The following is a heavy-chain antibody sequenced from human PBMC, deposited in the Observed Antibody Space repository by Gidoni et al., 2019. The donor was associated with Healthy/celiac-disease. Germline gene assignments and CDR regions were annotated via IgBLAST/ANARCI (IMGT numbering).Heavy chain of an antibody. CDR3: ARVGRVVVAATHAPDDAFDI. J-gene: IGHJ3*02. CDR1: GFTFRSYW. CDR2: INSDGSST. Sequence: EVQLVESGGGLVQPGGSLRLSCAAYGFTFRSYWMHWVRQAPGKGLVWVSRINSDGSSTSYAASVKGRFTISRDNAKNTLYLQMNSLRAEDTAVYYCARVGRVVVAATHAPDDAFDIWGQGTMVTVSS. V-gene: IGHV3-74*01. D-gene: IGHD2-15*01.